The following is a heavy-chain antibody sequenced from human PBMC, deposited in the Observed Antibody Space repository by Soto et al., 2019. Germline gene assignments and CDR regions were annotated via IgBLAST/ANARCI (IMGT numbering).Heavy chain of an antibody. CDR1: GFTFTSSA. D-gene: IGHD1-26*01. J-gene: IGHJ4*02. CDR2: IVVGSGNT. Sequence: QMQLVQSGPEVKKPGTSVKVSCKASGFTFTSSAVQWVRQARGQRLEWIGWIVVGSGNTNYAQKFQERVTMTRDMCTSAAYMELSSLGSEDTGVYCFAVPGGNLNWGQGSVVTVSS. V-gene: IGHV1-58*01. CDR3: AVPGGNLN.